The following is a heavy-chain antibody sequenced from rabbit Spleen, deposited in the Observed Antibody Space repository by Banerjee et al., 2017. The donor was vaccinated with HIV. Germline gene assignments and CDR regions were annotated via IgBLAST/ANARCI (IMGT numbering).Heavy chain of an antibody. J-gene: IGHJ4*01. V-gene: IGHV1S40*01. D-gene: IGHD1-1*01. CDR3: ARDLVAVIGWNFNL. CDR1: GVSFSFSDY. Sequence: QSLEESGGDLVKPGASLTLTCTASGVSFSFSDYMCWVRQAPGKGLEWIACINLITGKSVYASWAKGRFTMSRISSTTVTLQMTSLTAADTATYFCARDLVAVIGWNFNLWGPGTLVTVS. CDR2: INLITGKS.